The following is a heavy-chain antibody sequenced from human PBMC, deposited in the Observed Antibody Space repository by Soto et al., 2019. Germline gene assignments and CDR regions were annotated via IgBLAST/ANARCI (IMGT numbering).Heavy chain of an antibody. V-gene: IGHV3-15*07. CDR2: TKSKTDGGTT. CDR3: TTDPTGGSGWYFGDYYYGMDV. D-gene: IGHD6-19*01. CDR1: GFTFSNAW. J-gene: IGHJ6*02. Sequence: GGSLRLSCAASGFTFSNAWMNWVRQAPGKGLEWVGRTKSKTDGGTTDYAAPVKGRFTISRDDSKNTLYLQMNSLKTEDTAVYYCTTDPTGGSGWYFGDYYYGMDVWGQGTTVTVSS.